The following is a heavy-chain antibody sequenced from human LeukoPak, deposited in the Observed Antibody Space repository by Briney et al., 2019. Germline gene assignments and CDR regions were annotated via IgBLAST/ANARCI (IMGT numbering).Heavy chain of an antibody. V-gene: IGHV3-23*01. J-gene: IGHJ6*03. D-gene: IGHD4-17*01. CDR1: GFTFSSHA. Sequence: PGGSLRLSCAASGFTFSSHAMSWVRQAPGKGLEWVSRLSGSGGTTYHADSVKGRFSISRDNSKNTLYLQLNSLRAEDTAVYYCAKGGSTSRVTTSRVVFGYYYYLDVWGKGTPVTVSS. CDR3: AKGGSTSRVTTSRVVFGYYYYLDV. CDR2: LSGSGGTT.